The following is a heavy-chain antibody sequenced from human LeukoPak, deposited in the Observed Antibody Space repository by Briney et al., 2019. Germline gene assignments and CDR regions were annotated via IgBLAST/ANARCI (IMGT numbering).Heavy chain of an antibody. CDR2: IKQDGSEK. V-gene: IGHV3-7*01. Sequence: PGGSLRLSCAASGFTFSSYWMSWVRQAPGKGLEWVANIKQDGSEKYYVDSVKGRFTIFRDNAKNSLYLQMNSLRAEDTAVYYCARDVTMIVVAHAPMAFDIWGQGTMVTVSS. CDR1: GFTFSSYW. CDR3: ARDVTMIVVAHAPMAFDI. J-gene: IGHJ3*02. D-gene: IGHD3-22*01.